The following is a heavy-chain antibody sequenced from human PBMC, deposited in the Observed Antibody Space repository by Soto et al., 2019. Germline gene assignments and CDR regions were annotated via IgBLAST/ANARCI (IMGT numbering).Heavy chain of an antibody. CDR3: ARSPDWDRLDY. V-gene: IGHV3-64*01. J-gene: IGHJ4*02. CDR1: GFTFSSYA. Sequence: PGGSLRLSCAASGFTFSSYAMHWVRQAPGKGLEYVSAISSNGGSTYYANSVKGRFTISRDNSKNTLHLQMGSLRAEDMAVYYCARSPDWDRLDYWGQGTLVTVSS. D-gene: IGHD3-9*01. CDR2: ISSNGGST.